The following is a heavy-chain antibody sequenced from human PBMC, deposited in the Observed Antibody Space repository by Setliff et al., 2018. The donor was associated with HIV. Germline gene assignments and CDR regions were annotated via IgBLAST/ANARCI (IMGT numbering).Heavy chain of an antibody. J-gene: IGHJ4*02. CDR2: INTGNDNT. V-gene: IGHV1-3*04. D-gene: IGHD3-10*01. CDR3: ARGVIRGVISQGGLDY. Sequence: ASVKVSCKTTGYTFSTYPMHWVRQAPGQRLEWMGWINTGNDNTRYSQRFEARVTITMDTGASTAYMELNSLRSEDSAVYYCARGVIRGVISQGGLDYWGPGTLVTVSS. CDR1: GYTFSTYP.